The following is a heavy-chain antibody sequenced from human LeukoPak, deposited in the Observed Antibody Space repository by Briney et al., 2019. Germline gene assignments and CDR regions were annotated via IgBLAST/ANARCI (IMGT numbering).Heavy chain of an antibody. V-gene: IGHV4-31*03. J-gene: IGHJ6*02. CDR2: IYYSGST. D-gene: IGHD3-3*01. CDR1: GGSISSGGYY. Sequence: SETLSLTCTVSGGSISSGGYYWSWIRQHPGKGLEWIGYIYYSGSTYYNPSLKSRVTITVDTSKNQFSLKLSSVTAADTAVYYCARDLLYYDFWSGYGLNSDGMDVWGQGTTVTVSS. CDR3: ARDLLYYDFWSGYGLNSDGMDV.